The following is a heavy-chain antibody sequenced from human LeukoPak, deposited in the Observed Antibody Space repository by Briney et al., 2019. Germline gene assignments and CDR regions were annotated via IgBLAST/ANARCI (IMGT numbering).Heavy chain of an antibody. Sequence: SETLSLTCTVSCGSVSSGSYYWSWIRQPPGKGLEWIGYISYSGSTNYNPSLKSRVTISADTSKIQLSLKLSSVTAADTAVYYCARGAYNGYIVVPDYWGQGTLVTVSS. CDR3: ARGAYNGYIVVPDY. V-gene: IGHV4-61*01. J-gene: IGHJ4*02. CDR2: ISYSGST. CDR1: CGSVSSGSYY. D-gene: IGHD2-21*01.